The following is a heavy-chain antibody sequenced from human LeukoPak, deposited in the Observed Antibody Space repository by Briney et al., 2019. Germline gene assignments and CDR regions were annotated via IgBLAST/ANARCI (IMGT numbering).Heavy chain of an antibody. Sequence: SETLSLTCIVSGGSISSYYWSWIRQPPGKGLEWIGYIYYSGSTNYNPSLKSRVTISVDTSKNQFSLKLSSVTAADTAVYYCARGFRYDSSGYYYALHLFDYWGQGTLVTVSS. CDR2: IYYSGST. CDR3: ARGFRYDSSGYYYALHLFDY. CDR1: GGSISSYY. V-gene: IGHV4-59*12. J-gene: IGHJ4*02. D-gene: IGHD3-22*01.